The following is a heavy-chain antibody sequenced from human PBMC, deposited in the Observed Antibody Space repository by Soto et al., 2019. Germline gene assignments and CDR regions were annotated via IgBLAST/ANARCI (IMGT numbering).Heavy chain of an antibody. CDR2: ISSSSSTI. Sequence: EVQLVESGGGLVQPGGSLRLSCAASGFTFISYSMNWVRQAPGKGLEWVSYISSSSSTIYYADSVKGRFTISRDNAKNSLYLQMNSLSDEDAAVYYCARDRSSTSDYWGQGTLVTVSS. J-gene: IGHJ4*02. V-gene: IGHV3-48*02. D-gene: IGHD6-13*01. CDR3: ARDRSSTSDY. CDR1: GFTFISYS.